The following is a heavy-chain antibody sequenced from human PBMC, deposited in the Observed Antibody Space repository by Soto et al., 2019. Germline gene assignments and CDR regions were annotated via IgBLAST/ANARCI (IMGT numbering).Heavy chain of an antibody. V-gene: IGHV3-33*01. CDR3: VRDDEYWGNGVVV. J-gene: IGHJ6*02. CDR1: GFTFSNYG. D-gene: IGHD3-16*01. Sequence: QVQLVESGGGVVQPGRSLRLSCAASGFTFSNYGMHWVRQAPGKGLEWVAVILNDGSNRYHADSVKDRFTIYRDNSQDMMYLQMSSLRAVDTAVNYCVRDDEYWGNGVVVWGQGAAVTVS. CDR2: ILNDGSNR.